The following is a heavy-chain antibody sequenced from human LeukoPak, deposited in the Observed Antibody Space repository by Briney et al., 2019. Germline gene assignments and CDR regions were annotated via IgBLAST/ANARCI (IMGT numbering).Heavy chain of an antibody. Sequence: PSETLSLTCTVSGGSISSYYWSWIRQTPGKGLEWIGYIYYSGSANYNPSLKSRVTISVDTSKNQFSLKLSSVTAADTAVYYCARGNYCSSTSCYSEYWGQGTLVTVSS. CDR3: ARGNYCSSTSCYSEY. D-gene: IGHD2-2*02. CDR1: GGSISSYY. CDR2: IYYSGSA. V-gene: IGHV4-59*08. J-gene: IGHJ4*02.